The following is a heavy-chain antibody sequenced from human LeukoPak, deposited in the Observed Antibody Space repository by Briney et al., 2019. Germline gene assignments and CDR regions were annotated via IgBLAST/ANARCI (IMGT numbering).Heavy chain of an antibody. V-gene: IGHV3-23*01. J-gene: IGHJ4*02. CDR1: GFTFSSYA. Sequence: SGGSLRLSCAASGFTFSSYAMSWVRQAPGKGLEWVSAISGSGGSTYYADSVKGRFTISRDNSKNTLYLQMNSLRAEDTAVYYCAPIPWDSGYDCCFDYWGRGTLVTVSS. CDR2: ISGSGGST. D-gene: IGHD5-12*01. CDR3: APIPWDSGYDCCFDY.